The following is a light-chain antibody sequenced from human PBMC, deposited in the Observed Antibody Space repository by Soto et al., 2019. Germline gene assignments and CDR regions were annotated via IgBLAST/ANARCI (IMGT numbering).Light chain of an antibody. J-gene: IGKJ5*01. Sequence: EIVLTQSPDTLSLSPGERATLSCRASQTVRNNFLAWYQQKPGQAPRLLISVASSRATGIPDRFSGSGSGTDFSLTISRLEPEDFAVYYCQQYDNSPITFGQGTRLRL. CDR3: QQYDNSPIT. CDR2: VAS. V-gene: IGKV3-20*01. CDR1: QTVRNNF.